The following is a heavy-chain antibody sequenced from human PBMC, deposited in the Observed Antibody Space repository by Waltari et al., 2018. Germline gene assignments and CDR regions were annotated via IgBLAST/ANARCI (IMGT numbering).Heavy chain of an antibody. CDR3: ARVRDFWSGYYAWPIDY. V-gene: IGHV1-8*01. CDR2: MNPNSGNT. J-gene: IGHJ4*02. Sequence: QVQLVQSGAEVKKPGASVKVSCKASGYTFTSYDINWVRQATGQGLEWMGWMNPNSGNTGYAQKFQGRVTMTRNNSISTAYMELSSLRSEDTAVYYCARVRDFWSGYYAWPIDYWGQGTLVTVSS. D-gene: IGHD3-3*01. CDR1: GYTFTSYD.